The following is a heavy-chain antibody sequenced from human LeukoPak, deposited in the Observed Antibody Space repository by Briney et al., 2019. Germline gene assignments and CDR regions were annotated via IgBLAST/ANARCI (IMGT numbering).Heavy chain of an antibody. Sequence: ASVKVSCKASGYTFSSYYMHWVRQAPGQGLEWMGWINPNSGGTNYAQKFQGWVTMTRDTSISTAYMELSRLRSDDTAVYYCARSSDYYYGMDVWGQGTTVTVSS. D-gene: IGHD3-22*01. J-gene: IGHJ6*02. V-gene: IGHV1-2*04. CDR3: ARSSDYYYGMDV. CDR2: INPNSGGT. CDR1: GYTFSSYY.